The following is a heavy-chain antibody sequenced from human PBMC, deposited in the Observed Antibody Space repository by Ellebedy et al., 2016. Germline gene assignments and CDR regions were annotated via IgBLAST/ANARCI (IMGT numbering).Heavy chain of an antibody. V-gene: IGHV3-23*01. D-gene: IGHD5-18*01. CDR3: AREDVDTAMVGYYYGMDV. Sequence: GESLKISXAASGFTFSSYAMSWVRQAPGKGLEWVSAISGSGGSTYYADSVKGRFTISRDNAKNSLYLQMNSLRAEDTAVYYCAREDVDTAMVGYYYGMDVWGQGTTVTVSS. J-gene: IGHJ6*02. CDR2: ISGSGGST. CDR1: GFTFSSYA.